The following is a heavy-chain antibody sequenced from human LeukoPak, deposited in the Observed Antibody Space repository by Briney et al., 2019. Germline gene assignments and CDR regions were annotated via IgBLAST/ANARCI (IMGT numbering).Heavy chain of an antibody. D-gene: IGHD6-19*01. CDR2: ISGIGDTL. CDR3: AKKNGGGWPTIFFDY. J-gene: IGHJ4*02. Sequence: GGSLRLSCVASGFSFSINAMIWVRQAPGKGLEWVSGISGIGDTLFYSDPVKGRFTISRDNSKNTVYLQMNSLRVKDSAVYYCAKKNGGGWPTIFFDYWGQGILVTVSS. CDR1: GFSFSINA. V-gene: IGHV3-23*01.